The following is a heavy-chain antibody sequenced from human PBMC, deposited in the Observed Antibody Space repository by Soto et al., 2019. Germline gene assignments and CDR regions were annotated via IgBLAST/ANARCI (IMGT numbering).Heavy chain of an antibody. CDR2: ISYDGYLK. V-gene: IGHV3-30*18. D-gene: IGHD3-10*01. J-gene: IGHJ6*02. CDR1: GFTFSKYG. CDR3: AKDFKVSGSHYGTLNYYYGMDV. Sequence: QGQLVESGGGVVQPGRSLRLSCEASGFTFSKYGMQWVCQAPGKGLEWVAVISYDGYLKYYVDSVKGRFTVARDNSKNTLFLEMNSLRVEDTAVYFCAKDFKVSGSHYGTLNYYYGMDVWGQGTTVTVSS.